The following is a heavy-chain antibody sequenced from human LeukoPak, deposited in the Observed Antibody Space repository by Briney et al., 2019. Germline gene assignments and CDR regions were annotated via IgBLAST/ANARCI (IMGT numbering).Heavy chain of an antibody. CDR1: GYTFTSYD. J-gene: IGHJ6*03. CDR2: MNANSGNT. V-gene: IGHV1-8*03. CDR3: ARCYDFCSGENNYYYYMDV. Sequence: ASVKVSCKASGYTFTSYDINWVRQATGQGLEWMGWMNANSGNTGYAQKFQGRVTITRNTSISTAYMELSSLRSEDTAVYYCARCYDFCSGENNYYYYMDVWGKGTTVTVSS. D-gene: IGHD3-3*01.